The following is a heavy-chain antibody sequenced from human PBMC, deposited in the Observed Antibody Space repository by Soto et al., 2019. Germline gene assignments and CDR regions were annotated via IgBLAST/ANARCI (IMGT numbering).Heavy chain of an antibody. D-gene: IGHD6-6*01. CDR1: GYTFTGYF. CDR2: INPNSGGT. Sequence: ASVKVSCKASGYTFTGYFIHWVRQAPGQGLEWMGWINPNSGGTNHAQKFQGRVTMTRDTSISTSYMELSSLRSDDTAVYYCARDSQYSSSYVDSWGQGTLVTVSS. V-gene: IGHV1-2*02. J-gene: IGHJ4*02. CDR3: ARDSQYSSSYVDS.